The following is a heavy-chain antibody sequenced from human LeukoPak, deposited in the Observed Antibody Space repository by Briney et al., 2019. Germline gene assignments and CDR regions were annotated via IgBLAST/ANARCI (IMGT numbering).Heavy chain of an antibody. Sequence: PGGSLRLSCAASGFTFSSYWMHWVRQAPGKGLVWVSRINSDGSSTSYADSVKGRFTISRDNAKNTLYLQMNSLRAADTAVYYCARERSSWTWRGAFDIWGQGTMVTVSS. CDR2: INSDGSST. J-gene: IGHJ3*02. CDR3: ARERSSWTWRGAFDI. CDR1: GFTFSSYW. V-gene: IGHV3-74*01. D-gene: IGHD6-13*01.